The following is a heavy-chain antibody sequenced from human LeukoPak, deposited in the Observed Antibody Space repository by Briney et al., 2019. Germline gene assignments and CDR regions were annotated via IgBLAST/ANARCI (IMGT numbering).Heavy chain of an antibody. V-gene: IGHV3-7*02. CDR1: GFTFSRYW. CDR2: IKEDGSVK. CDR3: AASITMFDY. D-gene: IGHD3-10*01. J-gene: IGHJ4*02. Sequence: GGSLSLPCAASGFTFSRYWMSWVRQAPGKGLEWVANIKEDGSVKYYVESVKGRFTISRDNAKNSLYLQMNSLRAEDTAVYYCAASITMFDYWGQGTLVTVSS.